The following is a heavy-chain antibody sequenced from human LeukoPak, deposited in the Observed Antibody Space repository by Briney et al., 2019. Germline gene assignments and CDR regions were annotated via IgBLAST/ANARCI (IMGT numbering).Heavy chain of an antibody. J-gene: IGHJ6*02. CDR2: ITSGGSYI. CDR3: ARETSYCSGGSCYYGMDV. V-gene: IGHV3-21*01. Sequence: GGSLRLSCAASGFTFSSYNMNWVRQAPGKGLEWVSSITSGGSYIYYPDSVKGRFTISRDNAKNSLYLQMNSLRAEDTTVYHCARETSYCSGGSCYYGMDVWGQGTTVTVSS. D-gene: IGHD2-15*01. CDR1: GFTFSSYN.